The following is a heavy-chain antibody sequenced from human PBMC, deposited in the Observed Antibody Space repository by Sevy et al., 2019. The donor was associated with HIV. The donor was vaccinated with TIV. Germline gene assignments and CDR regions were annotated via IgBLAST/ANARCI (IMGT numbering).Heavy chain of an antibody. D-gene: IGHD7-27*01. CDR2: IYHSGST. J-gene: IGHJ6*02. CDR3: ALGYYYYGMDV. Sequence: SETLSLTCAVSGYSISSGYYWGWIRQPPGKGLEWIGSIYHSGSTYYNPSLKSRVTISVDTSKNQFSLKLSSVTAADTAVYYCALGYYYYGMDVWGQGTTVTVSS. CDR1: GYSISSGYY. V-gene: IGHV4-38-2*01.